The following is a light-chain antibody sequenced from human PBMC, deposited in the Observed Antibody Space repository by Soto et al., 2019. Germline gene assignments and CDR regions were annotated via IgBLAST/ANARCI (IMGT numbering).Light chain of an antibody. V-gene: IGKV1-5*03. J-gene: IGKJ1*01. CDR1: QSISSY. CDR2: KAS. CDR3: QQYNSYWT. Sequence: DIQRTQSPSSLSASVGDRVTITCRASQSISSYLNWYQQKPGKAPKLLIYKASSLESGVPSRFSGSGSGTEFTLTISSLQPDDFASYYCQQYNSYWTFGQGTMVDVK.